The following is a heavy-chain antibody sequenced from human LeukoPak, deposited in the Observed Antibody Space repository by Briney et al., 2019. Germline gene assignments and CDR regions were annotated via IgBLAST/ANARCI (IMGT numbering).Heavy chain of an antibody. CDR2: IYYSGST. CDR1: GGSISSYY. Sequence: SETLSLTCTVSGGSISSYYWSWIRQPPGKGLEWIGYIYYSGSTNYNPSLKSRVTISVDTSTNQFSLKLSSVTAADTAVYYCARESYYDILTGFDYWGQGTLVTVSS. J-gene: IGHJ4*02. D-gene: IGHD3-9*01. V-gene: IGHV4-59*01. CDR3: ARESYYDILTGFDY.